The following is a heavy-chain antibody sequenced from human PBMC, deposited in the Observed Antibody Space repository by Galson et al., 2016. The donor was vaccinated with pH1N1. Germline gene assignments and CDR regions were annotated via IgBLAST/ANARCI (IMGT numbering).Heavy chain of an antibody. CDR3: ARVGATMTATGAFDM. Sequence: TLSLTCTVSGGSISNDYYYWSWIRQPPGKGVEWIGYIYYSGTTYYNPSLESRVTISIDTSKNQFSLKVTSVTAADTAVYYCARVGATMTATGAFDMWGQGTMVTVYS. CDR2: IYYSGTT. CDR1: GGSISNDYYY. J-gene: IGHJ3*02. D-gene: IGHD5-24*01. V-gene: IGHV4-30-4*08.